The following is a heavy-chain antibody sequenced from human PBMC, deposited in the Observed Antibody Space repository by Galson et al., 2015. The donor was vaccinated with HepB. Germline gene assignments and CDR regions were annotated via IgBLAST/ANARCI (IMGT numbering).Heavy chain of an antibody. V-gene: IGHV3-30*18. Sequence: SLRLSCAASGFTFSSYGMHWVRQAPGKGLEWVAVISYDGSNKYYADSVKGRFTISRDNSKNTLYLQMNSLRAEDTAVYYCAKDIFGSSWLSRWGGRTDSSLDYWGQGTLVTVSS. CDR2: ISYDGSNK. J-gene: IGHJ4*02. CDR1: GFTFSSYG. CDR3: AKDIFGSSWLSRWGGRTDSSLDY. D-gene: IGHD6-13*01.